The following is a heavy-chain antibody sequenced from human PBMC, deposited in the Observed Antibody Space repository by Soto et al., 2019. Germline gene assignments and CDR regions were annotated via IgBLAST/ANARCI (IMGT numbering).Heavy chain of an antibody. J-gene: IGHJ4*02. CDR2: IDPSDSYT. CDR1: GYSFTSYW. Sequence: PGESLKISCKGSGYSFTSYWISWVRQMPGKGLEWMGRIDPSDSYTNYSPSFQGHVTISADKSISTAYLQWSSLKASDTAMYYCARHVSDTMVRGVILPDYWGQGTLVTVSS. V-gene: IGHV5-10-1*01. CDR3: ARHVSDTMVRGVILPDY. D-gene: IGHD3-10*01.